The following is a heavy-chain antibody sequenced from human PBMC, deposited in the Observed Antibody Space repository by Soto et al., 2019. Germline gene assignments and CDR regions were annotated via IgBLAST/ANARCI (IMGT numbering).Heavy chain of an antibody. CDR1: GFTFSSYA. V-gene: IGHV3-23*01. CDR2: ISGSGGST. D-gene: IGHD1-7*01. Sequence: RLSCAASGFTFSSYAMSWVRQAPGKGLEWVSAISGSGGSTYYADSVKGRFTISRDNSKNTLYLQMNSLRAEDTAVYYWAKGNWNYPWYFDYWGQGTLVTVS. J-gene: IGHJ4*02. CDR3: AKGNWNYPWYFDY.